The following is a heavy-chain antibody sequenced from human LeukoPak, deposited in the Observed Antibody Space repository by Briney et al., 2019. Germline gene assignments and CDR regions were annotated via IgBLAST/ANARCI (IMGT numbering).Heavy chain of an antibody. Sequence: GGSLRLSCAVSGFTFSDYWMNWVRQAPGKGLEWVASIKQDGSDKSYVDSVKGRFTISRDNAKNSLYLQMSSLRVEDTAVYYCARDGTAAGLYFYLWGQGTLVTVSS. D-gene: IGHD6-13*01. V-gene: IGHV3-7*01. J-gene: IGHJ4*01. CDR2: IKQDGSDK. CDR1: GFTFSDYW. CDR3: ARDGTAAGLYFYL.